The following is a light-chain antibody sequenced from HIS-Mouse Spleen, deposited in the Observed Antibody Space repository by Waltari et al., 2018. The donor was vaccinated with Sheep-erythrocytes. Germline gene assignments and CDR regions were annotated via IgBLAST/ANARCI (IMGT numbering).Light chain of an antibody. CDR3: CSYAGSSTPWV. V-gene: IGLV2-23*01. CDR2: EGS. Sequence: QSALTQPASVSGSPGQSITISCPGTGSDVGSYNFVSWYQQHPRKAPKLMIYEGSKRPSGVSNRFSGSKSGNTASLTISGLQAEDEADYYCCSYAGSSTPWVFGGGTKLTVL. CDR1: GSDVGSYNF. J-gene: IGLJ3*02.